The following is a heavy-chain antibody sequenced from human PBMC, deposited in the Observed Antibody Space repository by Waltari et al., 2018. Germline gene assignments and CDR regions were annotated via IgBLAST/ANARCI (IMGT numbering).Heavy chain of an antibody. D-gene: IGHD1-1*01. CDR1: GLTFSNAW. CDR3: TRSRNY. Sequence: EVQLVESGGGLVKPGGSRRLSCAASGLTFSNAWMSWVRQAPGKGLEWFGRIKSKTDGGTTDYAAPVKGRFTISRDDSKNTLYLQMNSLKTEDTAVYYCTRSRNYWGQGTLVTVSS. CDR2: IKSKTDGGTT. J-gene: IGHJ4*02. V-gene: IGHV3-15*01.